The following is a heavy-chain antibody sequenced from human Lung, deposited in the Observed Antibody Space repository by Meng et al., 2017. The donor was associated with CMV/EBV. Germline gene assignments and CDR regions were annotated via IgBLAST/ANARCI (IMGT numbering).Heavy chain of an antibody. CDR1: GLTFSNHG. CDR2: IWSDGSAT. V-gene: IGHV3-30*02. J-gene: IGHJ4*02. Sequence: SCTASGLTFSNHGMHWVRQAPGKGLEWVAFIWSDGSATYYADSVRGRFTISRDNSKNTVYLQMNSLRTEDTAVYSCAKDKGVRYLEWFSVRGQKTXVNGAS. D-gene: IGHD3-3*01. CDR3: AKDKGVRYLEWFSV.